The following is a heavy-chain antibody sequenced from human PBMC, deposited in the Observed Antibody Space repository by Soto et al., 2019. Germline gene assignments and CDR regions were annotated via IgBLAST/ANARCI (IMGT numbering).Heavy chain of an antibody. CDR1: GCSFVNYG. CDR2: IWYDASHE. CDR3: ARDRYSYDSRAYQGVDWYFDL. V-gene: IGHV3-33*01. Sequence: GGSLRVSCAASGCSFVNYGMHWVRQAPGKGLEWLAVIWYDASHESYADSVKGRLTISRDNSKNTLFLQMNSLRAEYTAVYYCARDRYSYDSRAYQGVDWYFDLWGRGTLVTVSS. D-gene: IGHD3-22*01. J-gene: IGHJ2*01.